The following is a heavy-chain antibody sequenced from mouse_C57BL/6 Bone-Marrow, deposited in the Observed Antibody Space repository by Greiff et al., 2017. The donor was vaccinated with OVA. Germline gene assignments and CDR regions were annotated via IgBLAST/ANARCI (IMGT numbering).Heavy chain of an antibody. Sequence: QVQLQQPGAELVKPGASVKMSCKASGYTFTSYWITWVKQRPGQGLEWLGAIYPGSGSTNYTEKFKSKATLTVDTSSSTAYMQLSSLTSEDSSVYYCAGDYRNYEGFAYWGQGTLVTVSA. J-gene: IGHJ3*01. D-gene: IGHD2-5*01. CDR1: GYTFTSYW. CDR2: IYPGSGST. CDR3: AGDYRNYEGFAY. V-gene: IGHV1-55*01.